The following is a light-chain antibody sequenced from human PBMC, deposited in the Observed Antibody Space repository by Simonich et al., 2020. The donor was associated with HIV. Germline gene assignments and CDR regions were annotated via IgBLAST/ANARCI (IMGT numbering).Light chain of an antibody. V-gene: IGKV1-33*01. CDR1: QDISTW. Sequence: DILMTQSPSSVSASLGDRVTITCRASQDISTWLAWYHQKSGKAPKLLIYDASNLKKGVPSRFSGSGSGTDFTFTISSLQPEDIATYYCQQYDTFPYTFGQGTKLEIK. CDR3: QQYDTFPYT. J-gene: IGKJ2*01. CDR2: DAS.